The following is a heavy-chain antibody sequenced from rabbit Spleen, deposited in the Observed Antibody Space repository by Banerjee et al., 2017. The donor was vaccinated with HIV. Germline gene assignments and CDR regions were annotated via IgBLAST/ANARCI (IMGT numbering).Heavy chain of an antibody. V-gene: IGHV1S45*01. D-gene: IGHD1-1*01. J-gene: IGHJ4*01. CDR1: GFSFSSDW. CDR2: ISDGSGNT. CDR3: GNYGGNSGYNL. Sequence: EESGGDLVKPGGTLTLTCTVSGFSFSSDWKWWVRQAPEKGLEWIVLISDGSGNTCYTTWAKGRFTFSKTSSPTVTLQMASLTAADTATYFCGNYGGNSGYNLWGQGTLVTVS.